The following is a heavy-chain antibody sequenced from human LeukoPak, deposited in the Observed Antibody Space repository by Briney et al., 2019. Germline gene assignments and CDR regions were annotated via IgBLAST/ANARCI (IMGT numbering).Heavy chain of an antibody. CDR3: AKSFTSSSSDY. V-gene: IGHV3-23*01. Sequence: PGGSLRLSCAASGFTFSSYEMNWVRQAPGKGLEWVSSISVGGTTTYYADSVKGRFSISRDNSENTLYLQMNGLRADDTAVYSCAKSFTSSSSDYWGQGTLVTVSS. J-gene: IGHJ4*02. CDR2: ISVGGTTT. D-gene: IGHD6-13*01. CDR1: GFTFSSYE.